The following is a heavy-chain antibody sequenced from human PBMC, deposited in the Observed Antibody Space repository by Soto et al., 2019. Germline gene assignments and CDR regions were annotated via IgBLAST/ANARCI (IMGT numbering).Heavy chain of an antibody. CDR2: IIPILGIA. CDR3: AAEYGGNSA. Sequence: QVQLVQSGAEVKKPGSSVKVSCKASGGTFSSYTISWVRQAPGQGLEWMGRIIPILGIANYAQKFQGRGTITADQPTCTAYMELSSLRSEDTAVYYCAAEYGGNSAWGQGTLVTVSS. CDR1: GGTFSSYT. J-gene: IGHJ4*02. D-gene: IGHD4-17*01. V-gene: IGHV1-69*02.